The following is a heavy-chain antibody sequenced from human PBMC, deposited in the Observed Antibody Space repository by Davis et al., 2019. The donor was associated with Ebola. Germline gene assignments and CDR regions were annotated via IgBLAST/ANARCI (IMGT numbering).Heavy chain of an antibody. CDR1: GFTFSGFG. Sequence: PGGSLRLSCAASGFTFSGFGMSWVRQAPGKGLEWLSYLSSSGSTLYNADSVRGRFTFSRDNAKNSLYLQMSSLRDEDTAVYYCARDGGDNSNLLLGYYYGFDVWGQGTTVTVSS. D-gene: IGHD4-11*01. CDR3: ARDGGDNSNLLLGYYYGFDV. V-gene: IGHV3-48*02. J-gene: IGHJ6*02. CDR2: LSSSGSTL.